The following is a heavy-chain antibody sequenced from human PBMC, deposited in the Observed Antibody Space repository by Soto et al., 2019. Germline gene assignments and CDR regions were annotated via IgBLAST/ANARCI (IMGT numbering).Heavy chain of an antibody. CDR1: GYTFYSHS. CDR2: INADYGNT. CDR3: ASCIPGADYSGMDV. Sequence: QAQLVQSGAEVRKPGASVKVSCKASGYTFYSHSISWVRQAPGQGLEWMGRINADYGNTQYAQKFRGRVTMTTDTSTTTVDRELTNLRSDDTAVYYCASCIPGADYSGMDVWGQGATVTVSS. J-gene: IGHJ6*02. V-gene: IGHV1-18*01. D-gene: IGHD1-26*01.